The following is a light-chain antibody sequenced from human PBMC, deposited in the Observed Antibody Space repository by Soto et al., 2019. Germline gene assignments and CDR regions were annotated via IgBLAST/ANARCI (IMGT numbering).Light chain of an antibody. Sequence: AIRMTQSPSSFSASTGDRVTITCRASQGISSYLAWYQQKPGKAPKLLIYAASTLQSGVPSRFSGSGSGTDFALTITSLQAEDFATYYCQQYHIYSGTFGQGTKVDIK. CDR2: AAS. V-gene: IGKV1-8*01. CDR3: QQYHIYSGT. CDR1: QGISSY. J-gene: IGKJ1*01.